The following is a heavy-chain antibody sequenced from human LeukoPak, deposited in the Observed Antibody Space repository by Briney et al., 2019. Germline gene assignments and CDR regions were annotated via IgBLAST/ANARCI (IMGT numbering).Heavy chain of an antibody. CDR1: GCSLSSGGYY. CDR2: IYYSGST. J-gene: IGHJ5*02. D-gene: IGHD3-10*01. V-gene: IGHV4-31*03. CDR3: ARASCGSGFSIWFDP. Sequence: PSETLSLTCTVSGCSLSSGGYYWRWIRQHPGKGLEWIGYIYYSGSTYYNPSLKSRVTISVDTSKNQFSLKLSSVTAADTAVYYCARASCGSGFSIWFDPWGQGTLVTVSS.